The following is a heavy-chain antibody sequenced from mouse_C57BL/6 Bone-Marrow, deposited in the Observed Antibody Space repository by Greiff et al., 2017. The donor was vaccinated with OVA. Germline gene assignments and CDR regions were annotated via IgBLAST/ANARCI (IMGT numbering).Heavy chain of an antibody. D-gene: IGHD1-1*01. Sequence: VKLVESGPGLVAPSQSLSITCTVSGFSLTSYAISWVRQPPGKGLEWLGVIWTGGGTNYNSALNSRLSISKDNSKSQVFLKMNSLQTDDTARYYCARSKLLRYSFYFDYWGQGTTRTVSS. CDR1: GFSLTSYA. V-gene: IGHV2-9-1*01. J-gene: IGHJ2*01. CDR3: ARSKLLRYSFYFDY. CDR2: IWTGGGT.